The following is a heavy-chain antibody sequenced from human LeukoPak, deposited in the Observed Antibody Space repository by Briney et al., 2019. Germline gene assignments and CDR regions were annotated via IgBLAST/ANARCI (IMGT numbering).Heavy chain of an antibody. D-gene: IGHD2-2*01. CDR2: INPNSGDT. CDR3: ARANFLYCSSTTCLFDY. J-gene: IGHJ4*02. CDR1: GYTFTDYY. V-gene: IGHV1-2*02. Sequence: ASVKVSCKASGYTFTDYYMHWVRQAPGQGFEWMGWINPNSGDTNYAQKLQGRVTMARDTSISTAHMELSRLRSDDSAVYYCARANFLYCSSTTCLFDYWGQGTLVIVSS.